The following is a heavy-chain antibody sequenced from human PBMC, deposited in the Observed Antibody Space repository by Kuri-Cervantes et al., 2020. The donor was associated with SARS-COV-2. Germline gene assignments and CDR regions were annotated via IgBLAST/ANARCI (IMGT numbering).Heavy chain of an antibody. V-gene: IGHV3-30*19. Sequence: GGSLRLSCAASGFTFSSYGMHWVRQAPGKGLEWVAIISDDGQNQDFADSVKGRFTISRDNSKNTLCLNMSSLRAVDTAMYYCARDRVGVLDSWGQGTLVTVSS. D-gene: IGHD2-21*01. J-gene: IGHJ4*02. CDR3: ARDRVGVLDS. CDR2: ISDDGQNQ. CDR1: GFTFSSYG.